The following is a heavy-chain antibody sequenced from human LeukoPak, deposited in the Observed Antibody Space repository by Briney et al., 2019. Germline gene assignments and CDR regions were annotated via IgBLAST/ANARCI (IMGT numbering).Heavy chain of an antibody. V-gene: IGHV3-23*01. D-gene: IGHD2-2*01. Sequence: GGSLRLSCAASGFTFSSYAMSWVRQAPGKGLEWVSAISGSGGSTYYADSVKGRFTISRDNSKNTLYLQMNSLRAEDTAVYYCARVVVVPAATTSYYFDYWGQGTLVTVSS. J-gene: IGHJ4*02. CDR3: ARVVVVPAATTSYYFDY. CDR2: ISGSGGST. CDR1: GFTFSSYA.